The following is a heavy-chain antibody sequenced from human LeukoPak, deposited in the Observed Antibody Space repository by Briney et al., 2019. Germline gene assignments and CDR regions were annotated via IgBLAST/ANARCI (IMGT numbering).Heavy chain of an antibody. CDR1: GYTFTSYG. CDR2: INPSGGST. CDR3: ARGLTDFWSGSNWFDP. J-gene: IGHJ5*02. Sequence: ASVKVSCKASGYTFTSYGINWVRQAPGQGLEWMGIINPSGGSTSYAQKFQGRVTITRNTSISTAYMELSSLRSEDTAVYYCARGLTDFWSGSNWFDPWGQGTLVTVSS. V-gene: IGHV1-8*03. D-gene: IGHD3-3*01.